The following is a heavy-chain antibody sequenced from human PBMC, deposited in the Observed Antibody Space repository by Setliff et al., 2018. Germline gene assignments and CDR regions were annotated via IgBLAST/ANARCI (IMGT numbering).Heavy chain of an antibody. CDR1: GYSFTSYW. CDR2: IYPGDSDT. D-gene: IGHD4-17*01. V-gene: IGHV5-51*01. J-gene: IGHJ3*02. Sequence: GESLKISCKGSGYSFTSYWIGWVSQMPGKGLEWMGIIYPGDSDTRYSPSFQGHVTISADKSISTAYLQWRSLKASDTAMYYCASYGDYVRGAFDIWGQGTMFTVS. CDR3: ASYGDYVRGAFDI.